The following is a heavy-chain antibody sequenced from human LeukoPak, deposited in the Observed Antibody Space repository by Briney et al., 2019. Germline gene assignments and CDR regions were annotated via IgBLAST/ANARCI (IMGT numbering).Heavy chain of an antibody. J-gene: IGHJ4*02. D-gene: IGHD6-13*01. CDR2: ISSSSSYI. V-gene: IGHV3-21*01. CDR3: ARLSSSWYDY. Sequence: PGGSLRLSCAASGSTFSSYNMHWVRQAPGKGLEWVSPISSSSSYIYYADSVKGRFTISRDNAKNSLYLQMNSLRAEDTGVYYCARLSSSWYDYWGQGTLVTVSS. CDR1: GSTFSSYN.